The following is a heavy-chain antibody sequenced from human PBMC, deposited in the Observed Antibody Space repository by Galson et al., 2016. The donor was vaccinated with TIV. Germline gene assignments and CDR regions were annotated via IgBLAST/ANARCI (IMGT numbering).Heavy chain of an antibody. CDR2: IHYSGSA. CDR1: GGSMRSQY. J-gene: IGHJ5*02. Sequence: LSLTCSVSGGSMRSQYWSWIRKSPGKGLEWIGYIHYSGSANYNPSLRSRVSISIDTSKKQFSLYLSSVTAADTAFYYCARGPRPYGSNNWLDPWGQGTLVTVSS. V-gene: IGHV4-59*11. CDR3: ARGPRPYGSNNWLDP. D-gene: IGHD3-10*01.